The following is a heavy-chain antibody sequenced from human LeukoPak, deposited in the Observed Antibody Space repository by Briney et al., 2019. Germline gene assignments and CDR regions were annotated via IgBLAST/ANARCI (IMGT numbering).Heavy chain of an antibody. D-gene: IGHD2-21*02. V-gene: IGHV3-23*01. CDR3: AKRTYCGSDCYFDL. J-gene: IGHJ4*02. CDR2: IGTGSSST. CDR1: GFTFSNYA. Sequence: GGSLRLSCAASGFTFSNYAMSWVRQAPGKGLEWISAIGTGSSSTYYADSVKGRFTISRDNSKNTVYLQMTNLRAEDTALYYCAKRTYCGSDCYFDLWGQGTLVTVSS.